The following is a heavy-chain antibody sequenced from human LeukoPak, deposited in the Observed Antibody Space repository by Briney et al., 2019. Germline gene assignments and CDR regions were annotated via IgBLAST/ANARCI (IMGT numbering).Heavy chain of an antibody. D-gene: IGHD4-17*01. CDR1: GDSVSSNSAA. Sequence: SQTLSLTCAISGDSVSSNSAAWNWIRQSPSRGLEWLGRTYYRSKWYNDYAVSVKSRITINPDTSKNQFSLQLNSVTPEDTAVYYCARNPIGDPRESNWLDPWGQGTLVTVSS. CDR2: TYYRSKWYN. V-gene: IGHV6-1*01. J-gene: IGHJ5*02. CDR3: ARNPIGDPRESNWLDP.